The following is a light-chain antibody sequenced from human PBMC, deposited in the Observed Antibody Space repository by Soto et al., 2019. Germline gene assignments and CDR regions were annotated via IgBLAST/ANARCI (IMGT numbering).Light chain of an antibody. J-gene: IGLJ1*01. Sequence: QPLLTQSAFVFGPPGQSITIACTGTSSDVGGYNFVSWYQQHPGKAPKLIISEVSNWPSGVSNRFSGSKSGNTASLTISGLQTEDEGEYYCSSYTITTALVFGSGTKVTVL. CDR3: SSYTITTALV. CDR2: EVS. CDR1: SSDVGGYNF. V-gene: IGLV2-14*01.